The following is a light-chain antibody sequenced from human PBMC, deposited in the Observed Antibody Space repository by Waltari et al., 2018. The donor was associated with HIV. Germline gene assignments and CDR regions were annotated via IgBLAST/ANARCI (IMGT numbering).Light chain of an antibody. V-gene: IGKV1D-16*01. CDR1: QDVGGW. J-gene: IGKJ5*01. CDR2: ATS. CDR3: QQYTSYPNT. Sequence: DIQMTQSPSSLAASVGDRVTITCRASQDVGGWLAWFQQTPEKAPRSLIYATSTLQSGVPARVSGSGSGTDFTLTISSLQPEDFGTYYCQQYTSYPNTFGQGTRLEIK.